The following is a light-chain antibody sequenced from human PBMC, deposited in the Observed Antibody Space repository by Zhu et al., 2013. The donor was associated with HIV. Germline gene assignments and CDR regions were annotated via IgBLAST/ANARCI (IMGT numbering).Light chain of an antibody. CDR3: QAWDISSVI. CDR2: QDN. J-gene: IGLJ2*01. CDR1: KLGDKY. V-gene: IGLV3-1*01. Sequence: SYEMTQPLSVSVSPGQTARITCSGDKLGDKYVSWYQHKPGQPPVVVIYQDNKRPSGIPERFSGSNSGNTATVTISGTQAMDEADYYCQAWDISSVIFGGGTKLTVL.